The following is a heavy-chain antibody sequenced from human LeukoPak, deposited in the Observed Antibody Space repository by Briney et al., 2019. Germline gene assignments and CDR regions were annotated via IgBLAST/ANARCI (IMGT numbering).Heavy chain of an antibody. J-gene: IGHJ4*02. D-gene: IGHD4-17*01. CDR3: ARVPYGDYTYYFDY. CDR1: GFTFSSYA. V-gene: IGHV3-30*01. CDR2: ISYDGSNK. Sequence: GGSLRLSCAASGFTFSSYAMHRVRQAPGKGLEWVAVISYDGSNKYYADSVKGRFTISRDNSKNTLYLQMNSLRAEDTAVYYCARVPYGDYTYYFDYWGQGTLVTVSS.